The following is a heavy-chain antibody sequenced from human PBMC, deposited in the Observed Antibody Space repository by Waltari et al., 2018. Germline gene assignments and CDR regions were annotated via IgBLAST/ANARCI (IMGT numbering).Heavy chain of an antibody. CDR1: GYTFTGYY. Sequence: QVQLVQSGAEVKKPGASVKVSCKASGYTFTGYYMHWVRQAPGQGLEWMVWINPNRGGTNDAQKFQGRVTMTRDTSISTAYMELSRLRSDDTAVYYCARGDHYPRLAFDIWGQGTMVTVSS. CDR2: INPNRGGT. V-gene: IGHV1-2*02. D-gene: IGHD3-10*01. CDR3: ARGDHYPRLAFDI. J-gene: IGHJ3*02.